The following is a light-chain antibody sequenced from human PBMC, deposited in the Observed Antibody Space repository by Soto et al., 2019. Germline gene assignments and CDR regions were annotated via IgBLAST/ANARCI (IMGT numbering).Light chain of an antibody. V-gene: IGKV3-15*01. CDR3: HHYNDCPLT. J-gene: IGKJ1*01. Sequence: EIVMTQSPVTLSVSPGERATLSCRASQSVRSNLAWYQQNPGQSPSLLIYGAFTRATGIPTRFSGSGSGTEFTPTPSSWKSEDFALYYCHHYNDCPLTFGQGTKVEV. CDR1: QSVRSN. CDR2: GAF.